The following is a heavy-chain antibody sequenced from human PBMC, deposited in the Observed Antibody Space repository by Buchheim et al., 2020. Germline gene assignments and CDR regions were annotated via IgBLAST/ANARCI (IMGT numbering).Heavy chain of an antibody. Sequence: QVQLVQSGAEVKKPGASVKVSCKASGYTFTSYYMHWVRQAPGQGLEWMGIINPSGGSTSYAQKFQGRVTMTRETYTSTVYMELSSLRSEDTAVYYCARGSPITMIVEVTEDYYYYGMDVWGQGTT. J-gene: IGHJ6*02. CDR1: GYTFTSYY. D-gene: IGHD3-22*01. CDR3: ARGSPITMIVEVTEDYYYYGMDV. V-gene: IGHV1-46*03. CDR2: INPSGGST.